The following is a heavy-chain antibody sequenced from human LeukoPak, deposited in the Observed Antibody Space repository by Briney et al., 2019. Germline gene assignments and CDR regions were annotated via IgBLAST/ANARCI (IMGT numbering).Heavy chain of an antibody. J-gene: IGHJ3*02. V-gene: IGHV1-2*06. Sequence: ASVKVSCKASGYTFTGYYMHWVRQAPGQGLEWMGLINPNNGGSNYAQKFQGRVTMTWDTSISTAYMELSRLRSDDTAVYYCATLTYYYDSSGFTGEGAFDIWGQGTMVTVSS. D-gene: IGHD3-22*01. CDR2: INPNNGGS. CDR3: ATLTYYYDSSGFTGEGAFDI. CDR1: GYTFTGYY.